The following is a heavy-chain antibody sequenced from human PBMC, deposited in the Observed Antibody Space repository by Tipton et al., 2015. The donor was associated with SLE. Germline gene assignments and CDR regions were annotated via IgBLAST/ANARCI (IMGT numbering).Heavy chain of an antibody. CDR1: GFTSTAYT. CDR3: AKDLNRGYYYMGV. V-gene: IGHV3-11*01. Sequence: SLRLSCAASGFTSTAYTMNWIRQAPGMGLEWVSTISGDGDTTYYADSVKGRFTISRDNAKNSLYLQMNSLRAEDTALYYCAKDLNRGYYYMGVWGKGTTVTVSS. D-gene: IGHD2/OR15-2a*01. J-gene: IGHJ6*03. CDR2: ISGDGDTT.